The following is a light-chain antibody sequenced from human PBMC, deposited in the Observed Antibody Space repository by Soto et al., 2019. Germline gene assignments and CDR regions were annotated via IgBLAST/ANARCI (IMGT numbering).Light chain of an antibody. CDR3: QQRSNWPGT. Sequence: EIVLTQSPATLSLSPGERATLSCRASQSVSSYLAWYQQKPGQAPRLLIYDASNRATGIPARFSGSGSGTDIPLTISSLEPEDVAVYYCQQRSNWPGTFGQGTKLEIK. J-gene: IGKJ2*01. CDR2: DAS. CDR1: QSVSSY. V-gene: IGKV3-11*01.